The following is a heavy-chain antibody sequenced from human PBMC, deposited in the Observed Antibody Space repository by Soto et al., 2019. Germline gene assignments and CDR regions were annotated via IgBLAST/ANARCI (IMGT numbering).Heavy chain of an antibody. CDR1: GFTFSSYA. CDR2: ISGSGGST. J-gene: IGHJ6*03. D-gene: IGHD3-9*01. Sequence: EVQLLESGGGLVQPGGSLRLSCAASGFTFSSYAMSWVRQAPGKGLEWVSAISGSGGSTYYADYVKGRFTISRDNSKNTLYLQMNSLRAEDTAVYYCARARGDYDILTGDYYYYYMDVWGKGTTVTVSS. CDR3: ARARGDYDILTGDYYYYYMDV. V-gene: IGHV3-23*01.